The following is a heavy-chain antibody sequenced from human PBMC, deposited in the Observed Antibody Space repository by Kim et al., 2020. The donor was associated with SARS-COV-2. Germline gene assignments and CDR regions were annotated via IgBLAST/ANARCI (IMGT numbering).Heavy chain of an antibody. CDR3: ARDRQMATIIKGEFDI. Sequence: SLKSRVTISVDTSKNQFSLKLSSVTAADTAVYYCARDRQMATIIKGEFDIWGQGTMVTVSS. J-gene: IGHJ3*02. D-gene: IGHD5-12*01. V-gene: IGHV4-59*12.